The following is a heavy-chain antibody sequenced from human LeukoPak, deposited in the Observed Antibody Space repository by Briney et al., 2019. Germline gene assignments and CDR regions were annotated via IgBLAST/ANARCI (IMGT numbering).Heavy chain of an antibody. Sequence: PRGSLRLSCAASGFAVTNNYMSWVRQAPGKGLEWVSVIYDGGSTHYIDSVKGRFTISRDTLKNTLDLHMYSLRADDTAVYYCARDDYGDYKAVNWGQGTLVTVSS. CDR3: ARDDYGDYKAVN. CDR1: GFAVTNNY. CDR2: IYDGGST. D-gene: IGHD4-17*01. J-gene: IGHJ4*02. V-gene: IGHV3-53*01.